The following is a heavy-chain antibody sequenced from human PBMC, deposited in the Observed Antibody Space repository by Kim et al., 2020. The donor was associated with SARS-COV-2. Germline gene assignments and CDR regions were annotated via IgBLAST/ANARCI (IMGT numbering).Heavy chain of an antibody. J-gene: IGHJ6*02. CDR3: ARDGKAGYYDSSGDYYYGMDV. V-gene: IGHV1-69*13. Sequence: SVKVSCKASGGTFSSYAISWVRQAPGQGLEWMGGIIPIFGTANYAQKFQGRVTITADESTSTAYMELSSLRSEDTAVYYCARDGKAGYYDSSGDYYYGMDVWGQGTTVTVSS. D-gene: IGHD3-22*01. CDR2: IIPIFGTA. CDR1: GGTFSSYA.